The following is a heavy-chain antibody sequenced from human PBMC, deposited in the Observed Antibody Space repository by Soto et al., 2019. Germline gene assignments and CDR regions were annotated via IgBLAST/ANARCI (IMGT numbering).Heavy chain of an antibody. J-gene: IGHJ4*02. D-gene: IGHD2-8*01. CDR3: ARDRCTNGVCYAPSDY. V-gene: IGHV3-64*01. Sequence: EVQLVESGGGLVQPGGSLRLSCATSGFTFSTYAMHWVRQAPGKGLEYVSAISSNGRSTYYAHSVKGRFTISRDNSKNTLYLQMDSLRAEDMAVYYCARDRCTNGVCYAPSDYWGQGTLVTVSS. CDR1: GFTFSTYA. CDR2: ISSNGRST.